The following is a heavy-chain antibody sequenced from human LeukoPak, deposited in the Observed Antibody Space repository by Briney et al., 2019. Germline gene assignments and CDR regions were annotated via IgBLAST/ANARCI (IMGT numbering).Heavy chain of an antibody. J-gene: IGHJ1*01. D-gene: IGHD6-13*01. CDR1: GGSFSGYY. CDR2: INHSGST. CDR3: ARGSSSSWYAYFQH. V-gene: IGHV4-34*01. Sequence: SETLSLTCAVYGGSFSGYYWSWIRQPPGKGLEWIGEINHSGSTNYNPSLKSRVTISADTSKNQFSLKLSSVTAADTAVYYCARGSSSSWYAYFQHWGQGTLVTVSS.